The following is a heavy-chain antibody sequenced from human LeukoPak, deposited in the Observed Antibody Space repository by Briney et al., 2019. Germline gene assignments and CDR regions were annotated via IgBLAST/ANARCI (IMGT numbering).Heavy chain of an antibody. CDR3: ARQGGYYGSGSYYRDYYFDY. CDR2: IYPGDSDT. D-gene: IGHD3-10*01. CDR1: GYSFTSYW. Sequence: RGESLKISCKGSGYSFTSYWIGWVRQMPGKGLEWMGIIYPGDSDTRYSPSFQGQVTISADKSISTAYLQWSSLKASDTAMYYCARQGGYYGSGSYYRDYYFDYWGQGTLVTVSS. V-gene: IGHV5-51*01. J-gene: IGHJ4*02.